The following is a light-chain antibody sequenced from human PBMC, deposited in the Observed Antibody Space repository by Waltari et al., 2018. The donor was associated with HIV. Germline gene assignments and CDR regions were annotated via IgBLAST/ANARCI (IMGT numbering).Light chain of an antibody. J-gene: IGLJ2*01. CDR1: SGDVGGYNF. CDR3: SSYTSSGPRYVL. CDR2: NVN. V-gene: IGLV2-14*03. Sequence: QSALTQPASVSGSPGQSITISCTGTSGDVGGYNFVSWYQKHPGKAPKLIIYNVNSRPSGVSIRFSGSRSANTASLTISGLQAEDEADYFCSSYTSSGPRYVLFSGGTRLTVL.